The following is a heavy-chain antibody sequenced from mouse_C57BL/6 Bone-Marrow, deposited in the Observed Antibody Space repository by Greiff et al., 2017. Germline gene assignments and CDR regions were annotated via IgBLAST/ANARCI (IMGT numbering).Heavy chain of an antibody. Sequence: QVQLQQPGAELVKPGASVKVSCKASGYTFTSYWMHWVKQRPGQGLEWIGRIHPSDSDTNYNQKFKGQATLTVDKSSSTAYMQLSSLTSEDSAVYYCATYYYGSSSRAMDYWGQGTSVTVSS. D-gene: IGHD1-1*01. CDR1: GYTFTSYW. CDR3: ATYYYGSSSRAMDY. CDR2: IHPSDSDT. J-gene: IGHJ4*01. V-gene: IGHV1-74*01.